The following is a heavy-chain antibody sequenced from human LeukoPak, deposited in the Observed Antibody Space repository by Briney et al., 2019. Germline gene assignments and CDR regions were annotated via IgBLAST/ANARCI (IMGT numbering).Heavy chain of an antibody. CDR2: MYYSGST. CDR1: GGSITGSSYY. V-gene: IGHV4-39*01. CDR3: ARHYYDSTGYYYFDY. J-gene: IGHJ4*02. Sequence: SETLSLTCSVSGGSITGSSYYWGWIRQPPGKGLEWIGSMYYSGSTYYNPSLKSRVTISVDTSKNQFSLKLSSVTAAVTAVYYCARHYYDSTGYYYFDYWGQGTLVTVSS. D-gene: IGHD3-22*01.